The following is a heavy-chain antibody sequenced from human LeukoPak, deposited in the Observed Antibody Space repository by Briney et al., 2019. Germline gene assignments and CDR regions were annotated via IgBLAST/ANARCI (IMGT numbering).Heavy chain of an antibody. Sequence: GGSLRLSCAASGFTFNNYWMNWVRQAPGKGLEYVSAISSNGGSTYYANSVEGRFTISRDNSKNTLYLQMGSLRAEDMAVYYCARGDALIGGTYYYYYMDVWGKGTTVTVSS. D-gene: IGHD3-16*01. V-gene: IGHV3-64*01. CDR3: ARGDALIGGTYYYYYMDV. J-gene: IGHJ6*03. CDR2: ISSNGGST. CDR1: GFTFNNYW.